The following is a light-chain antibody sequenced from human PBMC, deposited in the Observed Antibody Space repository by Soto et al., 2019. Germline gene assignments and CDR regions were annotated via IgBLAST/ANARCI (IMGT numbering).Light chain of an antibody. Sequence: DIQMTQSPSTLPASVGDRVTITCRASQSISSRLAWSQQKPGKAPKLLICDASSLESGVPSRFSGSGSGTEFTLTISSLQPDDFATYYCHHYNSYPLTFGGGTKVEIK. CDR3: HHYNSYPLT. CDR1: QSISSR. V-gene: IGKV1-5*01. CDR2: DAS. J-gene: IGKJ4*01.